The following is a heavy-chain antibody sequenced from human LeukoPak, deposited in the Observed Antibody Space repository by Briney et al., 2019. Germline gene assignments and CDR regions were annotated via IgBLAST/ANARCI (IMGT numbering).Heavy chain of an antibody. V-gene: IGHV4-59*01. J-gene: IGHJ6*02. CDR2: IYYRGTT. D-gene: IGHD1-26*01. CDR1: GGSIGTYY. CDR3: AGGKWAPPHYYYGMDV. Sequence: PSETLSLTCTVSGGSIGTYYWSWIRQPPGKGLEWIGYIYYRGTTNYNPSLMSRVTISVDTSKNQFSLKVRSVTAADTAVYYCAGGKWAPPHYYYGMDVWGQGTTVTVSS.